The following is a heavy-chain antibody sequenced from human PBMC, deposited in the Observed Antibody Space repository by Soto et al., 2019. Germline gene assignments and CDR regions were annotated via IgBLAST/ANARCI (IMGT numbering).Heavy chain of an antibody. CDR1: GFTFSSYS. D-gene: IGHD3-22*01. J-gene: IGHJ4*02. CDR3: ARDQTYYYDSSGYYLFVY. Sequence: GGSLRLSCAASGFTFSSYSMNWVRQAPGKGLEWVSYISSSSTIYYADSVKGRFTISRDNAKNSLYLQMNSLRDEDTAVYYCARDQTYYYDSSGYYLFVYWGQGILVTV. V-gene: IGHV3-48*02. CDR2: ISSSSTI.